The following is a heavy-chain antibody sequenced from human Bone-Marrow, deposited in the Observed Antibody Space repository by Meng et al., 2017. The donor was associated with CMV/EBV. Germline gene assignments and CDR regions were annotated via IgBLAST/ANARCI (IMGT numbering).Heavy chain of an antibody. CDR3: ARVSDSVRYYDFWSGYYGMDV. CDR2: ISSSSSTI. D-gene: IGHD3-3*01. J-gene: IGHJ6*02. CDR1: GFTFSSYS. Sequence: GESLKISCAASGFTFSSYSMNWVRQAPGKGLEWVSYISSSSSTIYYADSVKGRFTISRDNAKNSLYLQMNSLRAEDTAVYYCARVSDSVRYYDFWSGYYGMDVWGQGTTVTVSS. V-gene: IGHV3-48*04.